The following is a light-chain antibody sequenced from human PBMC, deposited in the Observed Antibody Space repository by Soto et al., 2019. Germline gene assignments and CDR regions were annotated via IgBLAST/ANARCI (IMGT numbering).Light chain of an antibody. CDR3: QHYNTYPYT. J-gene: IGKJ2*01. CDR2: KAS. V-gene: IGKV1-5*03. Sequence: DLQMTQSPSTLSASVGDRVTITCRASQSISSYLAWYQQKPGRAPKVLIYKASNLESGVPSRFSGSGSETEFSLTISSLQPDDSATYYCQHYNTYPYTFGQGTKLEI. CDR1: QSISSY.